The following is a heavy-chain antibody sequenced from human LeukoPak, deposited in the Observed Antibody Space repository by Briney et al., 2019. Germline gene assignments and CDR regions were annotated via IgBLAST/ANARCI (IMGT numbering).Heavy chain of an antibody. CDR3: ASLRERSYYARGFDY. CDR1: GYSISSGYY. J-gene: IGHJ4*02. D-gene: IGHD1-26*01. V-gene: IGHV4-38-2*02. CDR2: IYHSGST. Sequence: KPSETLSLTCTVSGYSISSGYYWGWIRQPPGKGLEWIGSIYHSGSTYYNPSLKSRVTVSVGTSKNQFSLKLSSVTAADTAVYYCASLRERSYYARGFDYWGQGTLVTVSS.